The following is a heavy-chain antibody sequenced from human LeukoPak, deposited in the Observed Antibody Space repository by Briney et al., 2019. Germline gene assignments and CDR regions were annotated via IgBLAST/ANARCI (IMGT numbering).Heavy chain of an antibody. V-gene: IGHV4-4*07. Sequence: SETLSLTCTVSGGSINIYYRSWIRQPAGKGLEWIGRIYSSGNTNYNPSLKGRVTMSIDTSKNQFSLKLSSVTAADTAVYYCARGRTPRNYYDTRGFYYYYMDVWGKGTTVTVSS. J-gene: IGHJ6*03. CDR2: IYSSGNT. CDR3: ARGRTPRNYYDTRGFYYYYMDV. CDR1: GGSINIYY. D-gene: IGHD3-22*01.